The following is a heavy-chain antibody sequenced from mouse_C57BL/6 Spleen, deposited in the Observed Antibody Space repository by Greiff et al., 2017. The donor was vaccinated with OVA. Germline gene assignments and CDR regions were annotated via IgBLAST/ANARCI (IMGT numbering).Heavy chain of an antibody. CDR1: GYAFTNYL. V-gene: IGHV1-54*01. Sequence: VLLVESGAELVRPGTSVKVSCKASGYAFTNYLIEWVKQRPGQGLEWIGVINPGSGGTNYNEKFKGKATLTADKSSSTAYMQLSSLTSEDSAVYFCAKSELGRWYFDVWGTGTTVTVSS. J-gene: IGHJ1*03. CDR3: AKSELGRWYFDV. CDR2: INPGSGGT. D-gene: IGHD4-1*01.